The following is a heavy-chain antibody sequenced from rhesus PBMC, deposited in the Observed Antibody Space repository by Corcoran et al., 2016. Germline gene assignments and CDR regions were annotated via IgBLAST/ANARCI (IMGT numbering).Heavy chain of an antibody. J-gene: IGHJ4*01. Sequence: QVQLQESGPGLVKPSETLSLTCAVSGGSVSSSNWWSWIRQPPGKGLEWIGYISGSSGSTYYNPSLKSRVTISTDTSKNQFSLKLSAVTAADTAVYYCARLPYYFDYWGQGVLVTVSS. CDR1: GGSVSSSNW. CDR2: ISGSSGST. V-gene: IGHV4-65*01. CDR3: ARLPYYFDY.